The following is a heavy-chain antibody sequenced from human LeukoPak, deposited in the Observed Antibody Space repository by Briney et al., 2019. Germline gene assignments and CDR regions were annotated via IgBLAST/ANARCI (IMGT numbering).Heavy chain of an antibody. CDR1: GFTFSSYV. CDR2: ISGSGGST. V-gene: IGHV3-23*01. CDR3: AKVPTLWFGELFMYYFDY. J-gene: IGHJ4*02. D-gene: IGHD3-10*01. Sequence: GGSLRLSCAASGFTFSSYVMSWVRQAPGKGLEWVSAISGSGGSTYYADSVKGRFTISRDNSKNTLYLQMNSLRAEDTAVYYCAKVPTLWFGELFMYYFDYWGQGTLVTVSS.